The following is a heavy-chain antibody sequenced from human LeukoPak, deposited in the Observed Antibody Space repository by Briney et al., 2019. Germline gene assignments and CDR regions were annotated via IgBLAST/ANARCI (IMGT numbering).Heavy chain of an antibody. CDR1: GGSISSTNW. V-gene: IGHV4-4*02. CDR3: AGIKKRYFDWPNSNYAFDV. J-gene: IGHJ3*01. CDR2: IYYSGST. D-gene: IGHD3-9*01. Sequence: SGTLSLTCAVSGGSISSTNWWSWVRQVPGRGLEWIGEIYYSGSTNYNPSLRSRVSISIDRSKNHFSLRLSSVTAADTAVYYCAGIKKRYFDWPNSNYAFDVWGQGTLVAISS.